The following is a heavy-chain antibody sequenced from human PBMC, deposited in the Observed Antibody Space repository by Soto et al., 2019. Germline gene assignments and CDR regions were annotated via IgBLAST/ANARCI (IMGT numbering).Heavy chain of an antibody. CDR2: INSDGTIS. CDR3: ARLSGDHSAFFSYGMDA. CDR1: GFTFDTYW. Sequence: GGSLRLSCAASGFTFDTYWMNCVRQAPGKGPEWLSGINSDGTISSYADSVKGRFTISRDNARNTLSLQMNSLRADDTAVYYCARLSGDHSAFFSYGMDAWGQGTTVTVSS. D-gene: IGHD2-21*01. J-gene: IGHJ6*02. V-gene: IGHV3-74*01.